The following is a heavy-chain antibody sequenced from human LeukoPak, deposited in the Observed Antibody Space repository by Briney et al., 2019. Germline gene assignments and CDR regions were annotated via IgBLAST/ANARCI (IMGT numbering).Heavy chain of an antibody. Sequence: SETLSLTCTVSGGSISSYYWSWIRQPPGKGLEWIGYIYYSGSTNYNPSLKSRVTISVDTSKNQFSLKLSSVTAADTAVYYCARDPSGYCSSTSCYPGGWFDPWGQGTLVTVSS. CDR1: GGSISSYY. CDR3: ARDPSGYCSSTSCYPGGWFDP. V-gene: IGHV4-59*01. D-gene: IGHD2-2*01. J-gene: IGHJ5*02. CDR2: IYYSGST.